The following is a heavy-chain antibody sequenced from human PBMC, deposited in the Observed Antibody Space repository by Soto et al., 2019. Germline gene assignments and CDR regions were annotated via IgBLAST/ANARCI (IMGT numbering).Heavy chain of an antibody. CDR1: GFTFSSYA. V-gene: IGHV3-23*01. Sequence: EVQLLESGGGLVQPGGSLVLSCAASGFTFSSYAMSWVRQAPGKGLEWVSSISGGGNDAYYADSVKGRFTISRDNSRNTLYLQMSRLRADDTAVHYCARSLFLASTGIEPFDFWGRGTLVTVSS. J-gene: IGHJ4*02. CDR2: ISGGGNDA. CDR3: ARSLFLASTGIEPFDF. D-gene: IGHD1-1*01.